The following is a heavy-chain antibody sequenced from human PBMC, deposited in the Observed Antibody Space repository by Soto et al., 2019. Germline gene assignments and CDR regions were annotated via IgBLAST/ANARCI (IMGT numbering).Heavy chain of an antibody. CDR1: GGSFSGYY. CDR2: INHSGST. Sequence: SETLSLTCAVYGGSFSGYYWSWIRQPPGKGLEWIGEINHSGSTNYNPSLKSRVTISVDTSKNQFSLKLSSVTAADTAVYYCARGRGRLNYYYGMDVWGQGTTVTVSS. V-gene: IGHV4-34*01. D-gene: IGHD3-10*01. J-gene: IGHJ6*02. CDR3: ARGRGRLNYYYGMDV.